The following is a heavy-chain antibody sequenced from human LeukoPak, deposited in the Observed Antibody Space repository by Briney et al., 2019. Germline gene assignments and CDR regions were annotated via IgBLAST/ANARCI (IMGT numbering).Heavy chain of an antibody. V-gene: IGHV4-34*01. J-gene: IGHJ6*03. CDR2: INHSGST. CDR3: ARAYYYYYYYMDV. Sequence: SETLSLTCAVYGGSFSGYYWSWIRQPPGKGLEWIGEINHSGSTNYNPSLKSRVTISVDTSKNQFSLNLSSVTAADTAVYYCARAYYYYYYYMDVWGKGTTVTVSS. CDR1: GGSFSGYY.